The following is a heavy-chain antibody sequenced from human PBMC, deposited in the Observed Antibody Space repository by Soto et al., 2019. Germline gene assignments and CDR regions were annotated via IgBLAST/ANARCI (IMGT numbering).Heavy chain of an antibody. CDR1: GGSISSYY. CDR3: ARVLGRYYYISGYTYDY. J-gene: IGHJ4*02. CDR2: IYYSGST. D-gene: IGHD3-22*01. V-gene: IGHV4-59*01. Sequence: SETLSLTCTVSGGSISSYYWSWIRQPPGKGLEWIGYIYYSGSTNYNPSLKSRVTISVDTSKNQFSLKLSSVTAADTAVYYCARVLGRYYYISGYTYDYLGQGTLVTVSS.